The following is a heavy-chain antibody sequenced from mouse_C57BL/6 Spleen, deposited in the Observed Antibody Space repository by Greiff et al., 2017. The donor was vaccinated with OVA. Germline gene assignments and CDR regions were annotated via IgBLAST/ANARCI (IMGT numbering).Heavy chain of an antibody. CDR2: IYPGSGNT. V-gene: IGHV1-76*01. D-gene: IGHD2-2*01. J-gene: IGHJ1*03. CDR3: ARIYGYDGYFDV. Sequence: QVQLKESGAELVRPGASVKLSCKASGYTFTDYYINWVKQRPGQGLEWIARIYPGSGNTYYNEKFKGKATLTAEKSSSTAYMQLSSLTSEDSAVYFCARIYGYDGYFDVWGTGTTVTVSS. CDR1: GYTFTDYY.